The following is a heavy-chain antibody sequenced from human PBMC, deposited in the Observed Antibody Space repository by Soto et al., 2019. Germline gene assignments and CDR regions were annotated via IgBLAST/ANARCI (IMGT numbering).Heavy chain of an antibody. Sequence: GASVKVSCKASGYTFTSYGISWVRQAPGQGLEWMGWISAYNGNTNYAQKLQGRVTMTTDTSTSTAYMELRSLRSDDTAVYYCARAGYSSSWYHREYYYYGMDVWGQGTTVTVSS. CDR2: ISAYNGNT. V-gene: IGHV1-18*01. CDR1: GYTFTSYG. J-gene: IGHJ6*02. CDR3: ARAGYSSSWYHREYYYYGMDV. D-gene: IGHD6-13*01.